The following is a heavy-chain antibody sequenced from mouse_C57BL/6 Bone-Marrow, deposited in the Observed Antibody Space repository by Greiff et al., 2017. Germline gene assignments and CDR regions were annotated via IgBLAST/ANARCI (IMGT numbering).Heavy chain of an antibody. CDR2: IYPGSGST. Sequence: VQLQQSGAELVKPGASVKMSCKASGYTFTSYWITWVKQRPGQGLEWIGDIYPGSGSTNYNEKFKSKATLTVDTSSSTAYMQRSSLTSDDSAVYYCARDSSGPFDYWGQGTTLTVSS. CDR3: ARDSSGPFDY. CDR1: GYTFTSYW. J-gene: IGHJ2*01. V-gene: IGHV1-55*01. D-gene: IGHD3-2*02.